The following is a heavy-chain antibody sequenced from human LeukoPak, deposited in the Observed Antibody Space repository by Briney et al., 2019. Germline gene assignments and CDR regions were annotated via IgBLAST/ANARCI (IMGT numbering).Heavy chain of an antibody. CDR2: TNSGVTST. Sequence: PGGSLRLSCATSGFPFIVFSMSWVREAPGEGLEWISTTNSGVTSTYYAESVKGRFTISRDNSKNTLYLQMSSLRVEDTAVYYCAKQSYARSLGEGGPGTLVSVSS. D-gene: IGHD2-8*01. J-gene: IGHJ4*02. CDR1: GFPFIVFS. V-gene: IGHV3-23*01. CDR3: AKQSYARSLGE.